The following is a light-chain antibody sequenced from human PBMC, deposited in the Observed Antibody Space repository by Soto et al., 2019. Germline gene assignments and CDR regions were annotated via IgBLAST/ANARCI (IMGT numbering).Light chain of an antibody. CDR2: DAS. CDR3: QKYNNWPET. J-gene: IGKJ1*01. CDR1: QNVGDN. V-gene: IGKV3-15*01. Sequence: ERVMTQSPATLSVSPGESATLSCTASQNVGDNLAWYQQKPGQAPRLLIYDASIRATGIPARFSGSGSGTEFTLTISSLQSEDFAVYFCQKYNNWPETFGQGTKVDI.